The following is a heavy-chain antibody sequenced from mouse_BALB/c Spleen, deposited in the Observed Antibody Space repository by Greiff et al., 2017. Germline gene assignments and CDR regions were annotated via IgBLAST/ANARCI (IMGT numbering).Heavy chain of an antibody. CDR3: TRADLLGRWRDY. D-gene: IGHD1-1*01. Sequence: QVQLQQPGAELVRPGASVKLSCKASGYTFTSYFINWVKQRPGQGLEWIGYIYPSDGCTKYNQKFKGKATLTLDKSSSTAYMELSSPTSEDSAVYYCTRADLLGRWRDYWGQGTSVTVSS. V-gene: IGHV1-69*02. J-gene: IGHJ4*01. CDR1: GYTFTSYF. CDR2: IYPSDGCT.